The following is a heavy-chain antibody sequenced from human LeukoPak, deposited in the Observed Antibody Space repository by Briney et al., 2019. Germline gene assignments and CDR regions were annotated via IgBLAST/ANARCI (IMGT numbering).Heavy chain of an antibody. V-gene: IGHV3-72*01. D-gene: IGHD5-18*01. CDR2: TRNKANIYTT. J-gene: IGHJ4*02. Sequence: PGGPLRLSCAAAGFTFSDHYMDWVRQAPGKGLEWVGRTRNKANIYTTEYAASVKGRFTISRDDSKNSLYLQMNSLKTEDTAVYYCVRGYSYGYSSFDYWGQGTLVTVSS. CDR3: VRGYSYGYSSFDY. CDR1: GFTFSDHY.